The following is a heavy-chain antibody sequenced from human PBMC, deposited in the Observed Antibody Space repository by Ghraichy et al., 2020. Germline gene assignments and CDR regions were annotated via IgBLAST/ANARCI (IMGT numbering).Heavy chain of an antibody. Sequence: GESLNISCAASGFIFSNAWMSWVRQSPGKGLEWVGRIKSKTDGGTIDYAAPVKGRFSISRDDSKNTLYLQMNSLKTEDTAVYYCTAGVGTTDSDYWGQGTLVTVSS. CDR2: IKSKTDGGTI. CDR1: GFIFSNAW. J-gene: IGHJ4*02. V-gene: IGHV3-15*01. D-gene: IGHD1-26*01. CDR3: TAGVGTTDSDY.